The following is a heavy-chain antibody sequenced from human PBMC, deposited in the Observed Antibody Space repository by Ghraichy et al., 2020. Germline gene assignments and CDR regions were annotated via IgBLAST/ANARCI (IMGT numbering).Heavy chain of an antibody. V-gene: IGHV4-39*01. CDR2: IYYSGST. J-gene: IGHJ6*02. Sequence: SETLSLTCTVSGGSISSSSYYWGWIRQPPGKGLEWIGSIYYSGSTYYNPSLKSRVTISVDTSKNQFSLKLSSVTAADTAVYYCARLPIVVVPAAIFKSEDYYYYYGMDVWGQGTTVTVSS. CDR3: ARLPIVVVPAAIFKSEDYYYYYGMDV. CDR1: GGSISSSSYY. D-gene: IGHD2-2*01.